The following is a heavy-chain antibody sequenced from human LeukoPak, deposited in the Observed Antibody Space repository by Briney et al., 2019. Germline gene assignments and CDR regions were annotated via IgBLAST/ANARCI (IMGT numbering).Heavy chain of an antibody. J-gene: IGHJ2*01. CDR2: IHYTGST. D-gene: IGHD3-3*01. CDR3: AGAFWSDYSNWYFDL. V-gene: IGHV4-39*07. CDR1: GGSISSDSYY. Sequence: SENLSLNCTVSGGSISSDSYYWGRIRQPPGKGLEWIGSIHYTGSTYHNPPLRSRVTISVDTSKNQFSLKLSSVTAADTALYYCAGAFWSDYSNWYFDLWGRGTLVTVSS.